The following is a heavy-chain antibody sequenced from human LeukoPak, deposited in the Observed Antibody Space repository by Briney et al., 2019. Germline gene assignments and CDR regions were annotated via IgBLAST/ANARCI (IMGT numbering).Heavy chain of an antibody. J-gene: IGHJ4*02. V-gene: IGHV3-23*01. D-gene: IGHD2-2*01. CDR1: GFTFSSYA. CDR3: ARRSSSTKVFDY. Sequence: GGSLRLSCAASGFTFSSYAMSWVRQAPGQGPEWVSAIGTSGDTYYADSVKGRFTFSRDNSKNTLFLQTNSLRAEDTALYYCARRSSSTKVFDYWGQGTLVTVSS. CDR2: IGTSGDT.